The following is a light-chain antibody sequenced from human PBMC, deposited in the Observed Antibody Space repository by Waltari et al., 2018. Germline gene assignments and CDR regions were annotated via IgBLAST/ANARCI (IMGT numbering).Light chain of an antibody. J-gene: IGKJ1*01. V-gene: IGKV1-5*03. Sequence: DIQMTQSPSTLSASVGDRVTITCRASQSMTNWLAWYQQKPGKAPKLLIYKASNLESGVPSRFSGSGSETEFALTISSLQPDDFATYYCQQYDNYWTFGQGTKVEIK. CDR3: QQYDNYWT. CDR1: QSMTNW. CDR2: KAS.